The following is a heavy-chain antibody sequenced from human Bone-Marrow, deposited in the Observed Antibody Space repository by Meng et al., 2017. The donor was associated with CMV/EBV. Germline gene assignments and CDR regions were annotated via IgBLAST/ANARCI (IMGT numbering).Heavy chain of an antibody. D-gene: IGHD3-10*01. V-gene: IGHV1-8*03. J-gene: IGHJ4*02. Sequence: ALVKVSCKASGYTFTSYDINWVRQATGQGLEWMGWMNPNSGNTGYAQKFQGRVTITRNTSISTAYMELSSLRSEDTAVYYCARGKSGFGYGAEIDYWGQGTLVTVSS. CDR2: MNPNSGNT. CDR3: ARGKSGFGYGAEIDY. CDR1: GYTFTSYD.